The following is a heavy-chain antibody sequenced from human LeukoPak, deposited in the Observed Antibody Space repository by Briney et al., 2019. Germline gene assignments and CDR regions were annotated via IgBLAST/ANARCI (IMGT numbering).Heavy chain of an antibody. D-gene: IGHD5-18*01. CDR1: GFTLSGSA. J-gene: IGHJ5*02. CDR2: IRNKVSNYAT. V-gene: IGHV3-73*01. CDR3: TRHFGTQPFDP. Sequence: GGALRLSCAASGFTLSGSAIHWVRQASGKGLEWVGRIRNKVSNYATTYTASVKGRFTISRDDSTNTAYLQMNSLKTDDTAMYYRTRHFGTQPFDPWGQGTLVTVSS.